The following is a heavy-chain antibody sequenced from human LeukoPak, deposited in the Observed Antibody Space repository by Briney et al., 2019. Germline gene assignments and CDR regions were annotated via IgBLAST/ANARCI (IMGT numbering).Heavy chain of an antibody. CDR3: ARRHPYYYGSGTYSRDD. CDR2: ISTSGTT. J-gene: IGHJ4*02. CDR1: GGSIGNYY. D-gene: IGHD3-10*01. V-gene: IGHV4-4*07. Sequence: SETLSLTCTVSGGSIGNYYWNWIRQPAGKGLEWIGRISTSGTTNYHPSLKSRVTLSLDTSKNQFSLNLRSVTAADTAIYFCARRHPYYYGSGTYSRDDWGQGTLVTVSS.